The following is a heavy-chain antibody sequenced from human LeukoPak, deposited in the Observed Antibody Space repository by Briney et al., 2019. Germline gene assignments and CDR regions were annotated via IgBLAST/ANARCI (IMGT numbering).Heavy chain of an antibody. CDR1: GFTFSSYA. Sequence: GGSLRLSCAASGFTFSSYAMSWVRQAPGKGLEWVSGISGSGGSTYYADSVKGRFTISRDNSKNTLYLQMNSLRAEDTAVYYCARRDILTEVFDYWGQGTLVTVSS. V-gene: IGHV3-23*01. D-gene: IGHD3-9*01. J-gene: IGHJ4*02. CDR2: ISGSGGST. CDR3: ARRDILTEVFDY.